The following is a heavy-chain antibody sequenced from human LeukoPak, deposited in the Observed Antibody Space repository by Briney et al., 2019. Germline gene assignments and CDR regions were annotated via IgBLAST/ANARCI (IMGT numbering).Heavy chain of an antibody. J-gene: IGHJ4*02. CDR2: IKSKTDGGTT. CDR3: TTGYCSSTSCQFDY. CDR1: GFTFSSYS. D-gene: IGHD2-2*03. Sequence: GGSLRLSCAASGFTFSSYSMSWVRQAPGKGLEWVGRIKSKTDGGTTDYAAPVKGRFTISRDDSKNTLYLQMNSLKTEDTAVYYCTTGYCSSTSCQFDYWGQGTLVTVSS. V-gene: IGHV3-15*01.